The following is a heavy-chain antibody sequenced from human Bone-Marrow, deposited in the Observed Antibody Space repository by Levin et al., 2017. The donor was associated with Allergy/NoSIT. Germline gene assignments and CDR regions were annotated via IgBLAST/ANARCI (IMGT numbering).Heavy chain of an antibody. V-gene: IGHV4-59*01. D-gene: IGHD6-19*01. CDR3: ARQPLYSSGWYFDY. J-gene: IGHJ4*02. CDR2: IYYIGST. Sequence: SETLSLTCTVSGGSISGYYWSWIRQPPGKGLEWIGYIYYIGSTNYNPSLKSRVTVSLDTSKNQFSLRLTTVTAADTAMYYCARQPLYSSGWYFDYWGQGTLVTVSS. CDR1: GGSISGYY.